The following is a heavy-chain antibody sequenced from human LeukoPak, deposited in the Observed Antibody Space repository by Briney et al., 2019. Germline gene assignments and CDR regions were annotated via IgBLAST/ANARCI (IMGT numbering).Heavy chain of an antibody. Sequence: SETLSLTCTVSGGSISSYYWSWIRQPAGKGLEWIGRIYTSGSTNYNPSLKSRVTMSVDTSKNQFSLKLSSVTAADTAVYYCARGTHCYDSSGYLYYFDYWGQGTLVTVSS. CDR1: GGSISSYY. V-gene: IGHV4-4*07. D-gene: IGHD3-22*01. CDR3: ARGTHCYDSSGYLYYFDY. J-gene: IGHJ4*02. CDR2: IYTSGST.